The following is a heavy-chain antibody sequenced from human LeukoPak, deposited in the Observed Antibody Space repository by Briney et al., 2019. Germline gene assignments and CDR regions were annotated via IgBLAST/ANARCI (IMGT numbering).Heavy chain of an antibody. V-gene: IGHV1-46*01. CDR1: GYTFTSYY. D-gene: IGHD5-18*01. CDR2: INPSGGST. J-gene: IGHJ3*02. CDR3: ARDQAGYSYGYDAFDI. Sequence: GASVKVSCKASGYTFTSYYMHWVRQAPGQGLEWMGIINPSGGSTSYAQKFQGRVTMTRDMSTSTVYMELSSLRSEDTAVYYCARDQAGYSYGYDAFDIWGQGTMVTVSS.